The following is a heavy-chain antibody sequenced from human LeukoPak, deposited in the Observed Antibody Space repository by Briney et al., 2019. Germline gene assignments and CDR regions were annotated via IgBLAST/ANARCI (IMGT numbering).Heavy chain of an antibody. D-gene: IGHD2-15*01. V-gene: IGHV4-4*02. CDR3: ARDRNLGYCSGGSCLFGGFDY. J-gene: IGHJ4*02. CDR2: IYHSGST. Sequence: PSGTLSLTCAVSGGSISSSNWWSWVRQPPGKGLEWIGEIYHSGSTNYNPSLKSRVTISVDKSKNQFSLKLSSVTAADTAVYYCARDRNLGYCSGGSCLFGGFDYWGQGTLVTVSS. CDR1: GGSISSSNW.